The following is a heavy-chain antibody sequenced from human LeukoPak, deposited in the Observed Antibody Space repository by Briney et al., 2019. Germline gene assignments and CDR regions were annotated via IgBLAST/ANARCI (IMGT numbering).Heavy chain of an antibody. D-gene: IGHD3-10*01. CDR3: ARVRGRDDY. CDR1: GDSISSYY. J-gene: IGHJ4*02. V-gene: IGHV4-59*01. CDR2: IYNRGST. Sequence: PSETLSLTCSVSGDSISSYYWSWIRQPPGKGLEWIGQIYNRGSTNYNPYLKSRVTISVDTSKNQFSLKLNSVTTADTAIYYCARVRGRDDYWGQGTLVTVSS.